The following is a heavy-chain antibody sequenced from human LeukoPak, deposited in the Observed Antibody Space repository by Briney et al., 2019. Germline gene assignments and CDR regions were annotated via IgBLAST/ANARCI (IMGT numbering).Heavy chain of an antibody. J-gene: IGHJ4*02. CDR2: IYHSGST. CDR1: GGSISSGGYY. D-gene: IGHD3-22*01. CDR3: ARRPTYYYDSSGPPSSYFDY. Sequence: SQTLSLTCTVSGGSISSGGYYWSWIRQPPGKGLEWIGYIYHSGSTYYNPSLKSRVTISVDTSKNQFSLKLSSVTIADTAVYYCARRPTYYYDSSGPPSSYFDYWGQGTLVTVSS. V-gene: IGHV4-30-2*01.